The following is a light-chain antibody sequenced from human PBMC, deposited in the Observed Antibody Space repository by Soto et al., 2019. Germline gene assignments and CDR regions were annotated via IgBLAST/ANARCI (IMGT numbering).Light chain of an antibody. Sequence: QSVLTQPPSASGTPGQRVTISCSGSSSNIGSNTVSWYQQLPGTAPKLLIYSDSKGPSGVPDRFSGSKSGTSASLAISGLRSEDEGDYSCASWDDSLSGVVFGGGTKLTVL. V-gene: IGLV1-44*01. CDR3: ASWDDSLSGVV. CDR1: SSNIGSNT. CDR2: SDS. J-gene: IGLJ2*01.